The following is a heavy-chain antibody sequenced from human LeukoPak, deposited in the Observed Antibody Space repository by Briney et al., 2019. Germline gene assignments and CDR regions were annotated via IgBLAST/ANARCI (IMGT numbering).Heavy chain of an antibody. Sequence: PGGSLRLSCVASGFTFSSYEMNWVRQAPGKGLEWVSYISTSGTTIHYADSVKGRFTISRDDAKNSLYLQMNSLRAEDTAVYYCARRPYTRSDAPIAFDIWGQGTMVTVSS. J-gene: IGHJ3*02. V-gene: IGHV3-48*03. D-gene: IGHD1-26*01. CDR3: ARRPYTRSDAPIAFDI. CDR1: GFTFSSYE. CDR2: ISTSGTTI.